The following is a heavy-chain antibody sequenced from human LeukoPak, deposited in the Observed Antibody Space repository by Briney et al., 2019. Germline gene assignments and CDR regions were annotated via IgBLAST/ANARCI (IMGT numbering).Heavy chain of an antibody. D-gene: IGHD4-23*01. J-gene: IGHJ6*02. Sequence: SVKVSCKASGGTFSSYAISWVRQAPGQGLEWMGGIIPIFGTANYAQKFQGRVTITADESTSTAYMELSSLRSEDTAVYYCARDGYGGTLYHYYYYGMDVWGQGTTVTVSS. CDR3: ARDGYGGTLYHYYYYGMDV. CDR2: IIPIFGTA. V-gene: IGHV1-69*13. CDR1: GGTFSSYA.